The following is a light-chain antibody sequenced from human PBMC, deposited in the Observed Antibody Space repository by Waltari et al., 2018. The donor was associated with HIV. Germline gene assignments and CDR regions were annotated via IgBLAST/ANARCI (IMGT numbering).Light chain of an antibody. J-gene: IGKJ1*01. CDR2: LGS. CDR3: MQALQTPT. CDR1: QSLLHSNGYNY. V-gene: IGKV2-28*01. Sequence: DIVMTQSPLSLPVTPGEPASISCRSSQSLLHSNGYNYLDWYLQKPGQSPQLLIYLGSYRASGVPDRFSGIGSGTDFTLKISRVEAEDVGVYYCMQALQTPTFGQGTKVEIK.